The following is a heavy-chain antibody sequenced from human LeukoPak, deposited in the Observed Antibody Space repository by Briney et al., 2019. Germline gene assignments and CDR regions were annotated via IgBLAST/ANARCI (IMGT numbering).Heavy chain of an antibody. D-gene: IGHD3-3*01. Sequence: PSETLSLTCTVSGGSISSSSYYWGWIRQPPGKGLEWIGSTYYSGSTYYNPSLKSRVTISVDTSKNQFSLKLSSVTAADTAVYYCASRGTYDFWSGYSGYWGQGTLVTVSS. J-gene: IGHJ4*02. CDR2: TYYSGST. V-gene: IGHV4-39*01. CDR3: ASRGTYDFWSGYSGY. CDR1: GGSISSSSYY.